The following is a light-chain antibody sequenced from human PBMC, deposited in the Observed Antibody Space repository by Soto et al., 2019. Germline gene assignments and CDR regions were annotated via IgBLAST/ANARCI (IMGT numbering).Light chain of an antibody. J-gene: IGLJ2*01. CDR2: EVS. V-gene: IGLV2-14*01. CDR1: SSDVGGYNY. CDR3: CSYTSSITRVV. Sequence: QSALTQPASVSGSPGQSITISCTGTSSDVGGYNYVSWYQQHPGKATKLMIYEVSNRPSGVSNRFSGSTSGNTASLTISGRQAEDDADYYCCSYTSSITRVVFGGGTKLTVL.